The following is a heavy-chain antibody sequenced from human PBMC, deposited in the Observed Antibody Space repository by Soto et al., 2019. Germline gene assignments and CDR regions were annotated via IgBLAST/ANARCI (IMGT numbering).Heavy chain of an antibody. D-gene: IGHD1-26*01. Sequence: ASVEVSCKXSGYTFTSYAMHWVRQAPGQRLEWMGWINAGNGNTKYSQKFQGRVTITRDTSASTAYMELSSLRSEDTAVYYCANGGGSYYPFDYWGQGTLVTVSS. CDR3: ANGGGSYYPFDY. CDR2: INAGNGNT. J-gene: IGHJ4*02. V-gene: IGHV1-3*01. CDR1: GYTFTSYA.